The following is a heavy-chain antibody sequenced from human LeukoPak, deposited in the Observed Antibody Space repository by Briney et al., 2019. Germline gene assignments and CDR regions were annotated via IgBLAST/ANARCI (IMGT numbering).Heavy chain of an antibody. Sequence: ASVKVSCKASGYTFTGYYMHWVRQATGQGLEWMGWMNPNTGNAGYAQKFQGRVTMTSDTSITTAYMELSSLRSEDTAIYYCARGLSGSAEYWGQGTLVTVSS. J-gene: IGHJ4*02. V-gene: IGHV1-8*02. CDR2: MNPNTGNA. CDR3: ARGLSGSAEY. CDR1: GYTFTGYY.